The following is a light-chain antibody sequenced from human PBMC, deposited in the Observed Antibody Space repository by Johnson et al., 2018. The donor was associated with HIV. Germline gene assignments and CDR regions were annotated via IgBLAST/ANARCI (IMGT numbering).Light chain of an antibody. CDR1: SSNIGNNY. CDR3: GTWDSSLNSYV. Sequence: QSVLTQPPSVSAAPGQKVTISCSGSSSNIGNNYVSWYQQLPGTAPKLLIYENNRRPSGTPDRFSGSKYGTSATLGITGLQTGDEADYYCGTWDSSLNSYVFGTGTKVTVL. J-gene: IGLJ1*01. CDR2: ENN. V-gene: IGLV1-51*02.